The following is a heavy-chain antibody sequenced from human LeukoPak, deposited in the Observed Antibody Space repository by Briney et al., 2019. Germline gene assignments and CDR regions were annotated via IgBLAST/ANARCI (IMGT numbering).Heavy chain of an antibody. Sequence: SETLSLTCTVSGGSINSYYWSWVRQPPGKGLEWTGNIYYTGSTNYNPSLKSRVTISVDASKNQFSLKLSSVTAADTAVYYCARYCSGGSCYDCWGQGTLVTVSS. CDR3: ARYCSGGSCYDC. J-gene: IGHJ4*02. CDR2: IYYTGST. CDR1: GGSINSYY. V-gene: IGHV4-59*01. D-gene: IGHD2-15*01.